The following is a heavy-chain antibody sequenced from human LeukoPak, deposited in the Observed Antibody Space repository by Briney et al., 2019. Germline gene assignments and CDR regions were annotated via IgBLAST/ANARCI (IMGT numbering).Heavy chain of an antibody. J-gene: IGHJ4*02. D-gene: IGHD2-21*02. V-gene: IGHV1-2*02. Sequence: GASVKVSCKASGYTFTGYYMHWVRQAPAKGLEWMGWINPNSGGTNYAQKFQGRVAMTRDTSISTAYMELSRLRSDDTAVYYCARDPLCGGDCYRYYFDYWGQGTLVTVSS. CDR1: GYTFTGYY. CDR2: INPNSGGT. CDR3: ARDPLCGGDCYRYYFDY.